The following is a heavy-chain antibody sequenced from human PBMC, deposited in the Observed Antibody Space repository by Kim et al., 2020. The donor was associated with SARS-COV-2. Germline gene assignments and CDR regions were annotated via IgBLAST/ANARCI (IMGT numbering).Heavy chain of an antibody. CDR3: ARDRAYYYGSGSSDY. D-gene: IGHD3-10*01. J-gene: IGHJ4*02. CDR1: GFTFSSYW. Sequence: GGSLRLSCAASGFTFSSYWMSWVRQAPGKGLEWVANIKQDGSEKYYVDSVKGRFTISRDNAKNSLYLQMNSLRAEDTAVYYCARDRAYYYGSGSSDYWGQGTLVTVSS. CDR2: IKQDGSEK. V-gene: IGHV3-7*01.